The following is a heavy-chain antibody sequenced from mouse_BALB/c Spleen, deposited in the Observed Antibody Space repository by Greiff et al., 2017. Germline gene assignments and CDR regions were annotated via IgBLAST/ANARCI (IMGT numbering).Heavy chain of an antibody. J-gene: IGHJ2*01. CDR3: ARILYYYGSSYFDY. Sequence: EVQRVESGPSLVKPSQTLSLTCSVTGDSITSGYWNWIRKFPGNKLEYMGYISYSGSTYYNPSLKSRISITRDTSKNQYYLQLNSVTTEDTATYYCARILYYYGSSYFDYWGQGTTLTVSS. CDR2: ISYSGST. D-gene: IGHD1-1*01. V-gene: IGHV3-8*02. CDR1: GDSITSGY.